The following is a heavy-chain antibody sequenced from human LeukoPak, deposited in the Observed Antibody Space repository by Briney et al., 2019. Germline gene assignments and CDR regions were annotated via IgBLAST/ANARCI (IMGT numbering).Heavy chain of an antibody. J-gene: IGHJ4*02. CDR2: ISSSSSHI. V-gene: IGHV3-21*01. CDR3: ASHYYGSGKFEN. CDR1: GFPFSSYS. Sequence: PGGSLRLSCAASGFPFSSYSMNWVRKAPGKGLEWVSSISSSSSHIYYADSVKGRFTISRDNAKNSLYLQMNSLRAEDTAVYYCASHYYGSGKFENWGQGTLVTVSS. D-gene: IGHD3-10*01.